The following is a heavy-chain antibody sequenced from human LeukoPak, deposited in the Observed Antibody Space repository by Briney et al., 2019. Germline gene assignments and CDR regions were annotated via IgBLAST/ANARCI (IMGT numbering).Heavy chain of an antibody. CDR3: AKFHVNFSSGWLRSFDY. J-gene: IGHJ4*02. Sequence: GGSLRLSCAASGFTFSSYAMSWVRQAPGKGLEWVSAISGSGGSTYYADSVKGRFTISRDNSKNTLYLQMSSLRAEDTAIYYCAKFHVNFSSGWLRSFDYWGQGTLVTVSS. CDR2: ISGSGGST. D-gene: IGHD6-19*01. V-gene: IGHV3-23*01. CDR1: GFTFSSYA.